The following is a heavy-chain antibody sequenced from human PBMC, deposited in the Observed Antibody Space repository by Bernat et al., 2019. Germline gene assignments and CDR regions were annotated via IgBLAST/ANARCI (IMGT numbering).Heavy chain of an antibody. J-gene: IGHJ5*02. V-gene: IGHV4-39*01. CDR1: GGSISSSSYY. D-gene: IGHD1-26*01. Sequence: QLQLQESGPGLVKPSETLSLTCTVSGGSISSSSYYWDWIRQPPGKGLEWIGSIYYSGSTYYNPSLKSRVTISVDTSKNQFSLKLSSVTAADTAVYYCARRGVGAITWGQGTLVTVSS. CDR3: ARRGVGAIT. CDR2: IYYSGST.